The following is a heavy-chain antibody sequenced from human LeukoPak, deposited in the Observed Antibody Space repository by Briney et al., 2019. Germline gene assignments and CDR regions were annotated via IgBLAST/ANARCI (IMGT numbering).Heavy chain of an antibody. V-gene: IGHV4-39*01. CDR1: GGSISSSNYY. CDR2: IYYSGST. Sequence: SVTLSLTCTVSGGSISSSNYYWGWIRQSPGKGLEWIGSIYYSGSTYYNPSLKSRVTISVDTSKNQFSLKLSSVTAADTAVYYCARRRHGYCSTNTCYRWGQGILVTVSS. D-gene: IGHD2-2*02. CDR3: ARRRHGYCSTNTCYR. J-gene: IGHJ4*02.